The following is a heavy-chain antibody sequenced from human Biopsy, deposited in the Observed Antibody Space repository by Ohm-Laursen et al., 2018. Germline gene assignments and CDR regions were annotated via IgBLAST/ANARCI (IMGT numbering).Heavy chain of an antibody. CDR2: INPTRGDT. J-gene: IGHJ5*02. CDR3: TRGGYYYDSLAYYYWFDP. CDR1: GYAFIGYF. Sequence: SVKVSCKTSGYAFIGYFLHWVRQAPGQGLEWLGWINPTRGDTNYAQSFHGRVTMTRDTSINTAYLDLSSLRSDDTAVYYCTRGGYYYDSLAYYYWFDPWGQGTLVTVSS. D-gene: IGHD3-22*01. V-gene: IGHV1-2*02.